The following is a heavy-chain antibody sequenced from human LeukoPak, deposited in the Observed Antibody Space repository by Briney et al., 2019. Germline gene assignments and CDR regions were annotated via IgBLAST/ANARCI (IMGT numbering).Heavy chain of an antibody. Sequence: SETLSLTCTVSGGSISSYYWSWIRQPPGKGLEWIGYIYYSGSTNYNPSLKSRVTISVDASKNQFSLKLSSVTAADTAVYYCARDRCSGGSCYSDYWGQGTLVTVSS. CDR2: IYYSGST. J-gene: IGHJ4*02. D-gene: IGHD2-15*01. CDR3: ARDRCSGGSCYSDY. CDR1: GGSISSYY. V-gene: IGHV4-59*01.